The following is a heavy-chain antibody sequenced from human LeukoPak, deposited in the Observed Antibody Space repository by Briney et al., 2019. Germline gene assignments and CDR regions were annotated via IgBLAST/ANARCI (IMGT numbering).Heavy chain of an antibody. D-gene: IGHD6-19*01. CDR3: AFGPHQQWLLADY. CDR2: ITGSGDST. J-gene: IGHJ4*02. CDR1: GVSFSSYA. Sequence: PGGSLRLSCAVSGVSFSSYAVGWVRQTPGKGLQLVSPITGSGDSTFYADSVNGRFTVSRDNSKNTLYLQMSSLRADDTALYYCAFGPHQQWLLADYWGQGTLVTVSS. V-gene: IGHV3-23*01.